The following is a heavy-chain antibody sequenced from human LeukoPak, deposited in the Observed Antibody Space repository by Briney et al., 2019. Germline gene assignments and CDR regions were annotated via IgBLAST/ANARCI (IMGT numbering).Heavy chain of an antibody. D-gene: IGHD3-10*01. V-gene: IGHV3-9*01. CDR3: AKDRQSSGNYRWFDP. CDR2: ISWNSGSI. Sequence: PGGSLRLSCAASGFTFDDYAMHWVRQAPGKGLEWVSGISWNSGSIGYADSVKGRFTISRDNAKNSLYLQMNSLTIEDTALYYCAKDRQSSGNYRWFDPWGQGTLVTVFS. J-gene: IGHJ5*02. CDR1: GFTFDDYA.